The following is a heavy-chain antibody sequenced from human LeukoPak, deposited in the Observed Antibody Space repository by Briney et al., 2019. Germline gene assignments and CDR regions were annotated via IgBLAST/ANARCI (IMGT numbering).Heavy chain of an antibody. Sequence: PSETLSLTCTVSGGSISSSSYYWGWIRQPPGKGLEWIGSIYYSGSTYYNPSLKSRVTISVDTSKNQFSLKLSSVTAADTAVYYCARQTMIVVVDWGQGTLVTVSS. CDR2: IYYSGST. J-gene: IGHJ4*02. CDR3: ARQTMIVVVD. V-gene: IGHV4-39*07. D-gene: IGHD3-22*01. CDR1: GGSISSSSYY.